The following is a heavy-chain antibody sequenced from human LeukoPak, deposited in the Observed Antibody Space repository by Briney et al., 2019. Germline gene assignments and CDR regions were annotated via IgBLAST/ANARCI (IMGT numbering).Heavy chain of an antibody. CDR1: GFTFSSYG. CDR2: ISYDGSNK. Sequence: LGRSLRLSCAASGFTFSSYGMHWVRQAPGKGLEWVAVISYDGSNKYYADSVKDRFTISRDNSKNTLYLQMNSLRAEDTAVYYCAKDSGVWEQLGLDYWGQGTLVTVSS. CDR3: AKDSGVWEQLGLDY. D-gene: IGHD6-6*01. J-gene: IGHJ4*02. V-gene: IGHV3-30*18.